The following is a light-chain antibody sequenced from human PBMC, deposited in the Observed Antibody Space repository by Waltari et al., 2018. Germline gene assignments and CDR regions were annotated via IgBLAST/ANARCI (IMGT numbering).Light chain of an antibody. CDR2: DVS. CDR3: CSYAGNYVWV. V-gene: IGLV2-23*02. CDR1: SSDIGRYDI. Sequence: QSALTQPAAVSGSPGQSVTISCPGASSDIGRYDIVFWYQQHPGNAPKLVISDVSKRPSGVSDRFSGSKSGDTASLTISGLQFEDEADYYCCSYAGNYVWVFGGGTRLTVL. J-gene: IGLJ3*02.